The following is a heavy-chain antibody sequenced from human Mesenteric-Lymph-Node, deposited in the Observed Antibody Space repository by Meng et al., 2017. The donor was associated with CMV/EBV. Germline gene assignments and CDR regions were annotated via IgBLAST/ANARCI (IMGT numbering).Heavy chain of an antibody. CDR2: ICYDGSSK. Sequence: SCAASGFTFRRYGMFWVRQATGKGLEWMTIICYDGSSKYYTDSVKGRITISRDISKNTLYLQMNSLRADDTAVYYCAKVSYSGFDWDYWGQGTLVTVSS. D-gene: IGHD5-12*01. CDR3: AKVSYSGFDWDY. CDR1: GFTFRRYG. J-gene: IGHJ4*02. V-gene: IGHV3-33*07.